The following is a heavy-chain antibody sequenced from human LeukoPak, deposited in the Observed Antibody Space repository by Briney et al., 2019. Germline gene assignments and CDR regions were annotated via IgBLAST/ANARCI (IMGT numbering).Heavy chain of an antibody. CDR2: ISNSGSTI. D-gene: IGHD3-22*01. V-gene: IGHV3-11*04. J-gene: IGHJ5*02. CDR3: AREGSYLNSGGSYYLHWFDP. Sequence: GGSLRLSCAASGFTFSDYYMSWIRQAPGKGLEWVSYISNSGSTIYYAYSVKGRFTISRDNAKNTVYLEMNSLRAEDTATYYCAREGSYLNSGGSYYLHWFDPWGQGTLVTVSS. CDR1: GFTFSDYY.